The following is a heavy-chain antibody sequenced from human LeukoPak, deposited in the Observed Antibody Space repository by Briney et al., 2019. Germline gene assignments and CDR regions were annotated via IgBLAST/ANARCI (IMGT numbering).Heavy chain of an antibody. Sequence: PGGSLRLSCAASGFTFSSYAMSWVRQAPGKGLEWVSAISGSGGSTYYADSVKGRFTISRDNSKNTLYLQMNSLRAEDTAVYYCARDRSGLHYGTFDYWGQGTLVTVSS. CDR3: ARDRSGLHYGTFDY. J-gene: IGHJ4*02. D-gene: IGHD1-7*01. CDR1: GFTFSSYA. V-gene: IGHV3-23*01. CDR2: ISGSGGST.